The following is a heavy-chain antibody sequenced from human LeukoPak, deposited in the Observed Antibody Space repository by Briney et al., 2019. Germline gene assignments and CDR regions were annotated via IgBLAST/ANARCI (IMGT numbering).Heavy chain of an antibody. CDR1: GFTFNNYA. CDR2: VSDNGGDT. J-gene: IGHJ4*02. V-gene: IGHV3-23*01. CDR3: GKDWKLDY. Sequence: GGSLRLSCAASGFTFNNYAMSWVRQAPGKGLEWVSAVSDNGGDTKYADSVKGRFTISRDNSKNTLYLQMNSLRVEDTAIYYCGKDWKLDYWGQGTLVTVSS. D-gene: IGHD1-1*01.